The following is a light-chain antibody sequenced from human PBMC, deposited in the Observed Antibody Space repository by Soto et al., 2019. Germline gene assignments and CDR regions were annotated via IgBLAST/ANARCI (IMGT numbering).Light chain of an antibody. CDR2: DVS. Sequence: QSVLTQPACVSGSPGQSITISCTGTRSDVGAHSFVSWYQHHPGKAPKLIIYDVSNRPSGVTTRFSGSKSGNTATLPISGLQAEEEADYYCNASTVTNVYVFGTGPKVTVL. CDR1: RSDVGAHSF. J-gene: IGLJ1*01. CDR3: NASTVTNVYV. V-gene: IGLV2-14*01.